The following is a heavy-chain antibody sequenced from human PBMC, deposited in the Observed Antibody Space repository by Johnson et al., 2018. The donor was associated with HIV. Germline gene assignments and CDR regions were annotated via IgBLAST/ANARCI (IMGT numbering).Heavy chain of an antibody. V-gene: IGHV3-66*01. D-gene: IGHD2-2*01. CDR3: ATDVYPGPRYQLLHRGI. J-gene: IGHJ3*02. Sequence: VQLVESGGGLVQPGGSLRLSCAASGFTVSRNYMSWVRQAPGKGLEWVSVIYSGGSTYYADPVKGRFTISRDDSTNMRYLQMNSLQNEDIAVYYCATDVYPGPRYQLLHRGIWGHGTMITVSS. CDR2: IYSGGST. CDR1: GFTVSRNY.